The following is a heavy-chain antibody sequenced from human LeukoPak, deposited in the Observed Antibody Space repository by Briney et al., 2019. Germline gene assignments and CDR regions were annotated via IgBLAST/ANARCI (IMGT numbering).Heavy chain of an antibody. CDR1: GFTFSSYW. V-gene: IGHV3-53*01. J-gene: IGHJ4*02. Sequence: GGSLRLSCAASGFTFSSYWMHWVRQAPGKGLEWVSVIYSGGSTYYADSVRGRFTISRDNSKNTLYLQMNSLGAEDTAVYYCARVSYYDSSGYYFLSYVDYWGQGTLVTVSS. CDR3: ARVSYYDSSGYYFLSYVDY. D-gene: IGHD3-22*01. CDR2: IYSGGST.